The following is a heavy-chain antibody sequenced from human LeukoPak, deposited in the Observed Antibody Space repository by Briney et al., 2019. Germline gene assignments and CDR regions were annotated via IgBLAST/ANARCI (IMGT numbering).Heavy chain of an antibody. Sequence: ASVKVSCKASGYTFSSYDVNWVRQAAGQGLEWIGWMRPNNGNSGYAQKFQGRVTMTRDTYINTAYMELRRLTSEDTAVYYCARGRPESTSSDYWGQGTLVTISS. CDR2: MRPNNGNS. J-gene: IGHJ4*02. D-gene: IGHD2-2*01. CDR3: ARGRPESTSSDY. CDR1: GYTFSSYD. V-gene: IGHV1-8*01.